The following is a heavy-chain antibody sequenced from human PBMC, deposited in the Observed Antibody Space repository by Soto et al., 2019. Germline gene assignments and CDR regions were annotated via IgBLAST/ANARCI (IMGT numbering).Heavy chain of an antibody. Sequence: KTSETLSLTCTVSGGSISSYYWSWIRQPPGKGLEWIGYIYYSGSTNYNPSLKSRVTISVDTSKNQFSLKVSSVTAADTAVYYCARDNHYYGSGSSEIYYFDYWGQGTLVTVSS. D-gene: IGHD3-10*01. V-gene: IGHV4-59*01. CDR3: ARDNHYYGSGSSEIYYFDY. J-gene: IGHJ4*02. CDR1: GGSISSYY. CDR2: IYYSGST.